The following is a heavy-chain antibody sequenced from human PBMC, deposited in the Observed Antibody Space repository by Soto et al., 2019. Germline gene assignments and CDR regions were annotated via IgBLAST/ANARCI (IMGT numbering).Heavy chain of an antibody. Sequence: ASVKVSCKASGYTFTSYYMHWVRQAPGQGLEWMGIINPSGGSTSYAQKFQGRVTMTRDTSTSTAYMELSSLRSEDTAVYYCARGKGYCSGGSCYSGSTSDYWGQGTLVTVSS. J-gene: IGHJ4*02. D-gene: IGHD2-15*01. CDR2: INPSGGST. CDR1: GYTFTSYY. CDR3: ARGKGYCSGGSCYSGSTSDY. V-gene: IGHV1-46*01.